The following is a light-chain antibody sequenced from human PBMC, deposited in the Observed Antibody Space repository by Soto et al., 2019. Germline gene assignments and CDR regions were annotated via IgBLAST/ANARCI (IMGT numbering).Light chain of an antibody. CDR3: QHRNNWPSWT. Sequence: FSQPPGTLSLAPGERASLSWWASHSVVTYLSAYQQKPGQAPRLLIFDASKRATSIPARFSGSSSATDFTLTISSLETEDLAVYYCQHRNNWPSWTFGAGTKVDIK. J-gene: IGKJ1*01. CDR2: DAS. V-gene: IGKV3-11*01. CDR1: HSVVTY.